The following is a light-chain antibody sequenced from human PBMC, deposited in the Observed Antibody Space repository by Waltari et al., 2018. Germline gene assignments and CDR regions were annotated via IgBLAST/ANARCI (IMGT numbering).Light chain of an antibody. J-gene: IGKJ3*01. CDR3: QQFFTLPS. CDR2: WAS. V-gene: IGKV4-1*01. CDR1: QSVLYRSTNKNY. Sequence: DIEVTQSPDSLAVSLGERATLNCKSSQSVLYRSTNKNYLAWYQQKPGQPPKLLIYWASTRESGVPDRFSGSGSGTDFTLTINSLQAEDVAVYYCQQFFTLPSFGPGTKVDIK.